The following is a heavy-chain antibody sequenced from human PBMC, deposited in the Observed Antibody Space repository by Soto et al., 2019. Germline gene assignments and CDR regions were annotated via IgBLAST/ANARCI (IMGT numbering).Heavy chain of an antibody. CDR3: AGGGVVTGPNWFDL. D-gene: IGHD2-2*01. CDR2: MNPNSGNT. V-gene: IGHV1-8*01. J-gene: IGHJ5*02. Sequence: RASVKVSCKASGYTFTSYDINWVRQATGQGLEWMGWMNPNSGNTGYAQKFQGRVTMTRNTSISTAYMELSSLRSEDTAVYYCAGGGVVTGPNWFDLWGQGTLVTVS. CDR1: GYTFTSYD.